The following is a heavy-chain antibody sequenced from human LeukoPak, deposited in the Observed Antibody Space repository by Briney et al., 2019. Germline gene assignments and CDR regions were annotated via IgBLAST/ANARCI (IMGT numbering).Heavy chain of an antibody. CDR1: GVSISSSYSY. J-gene: IGHJ4*02. CDR3: ARQTGSGLFILP. V-gene: IGHV4-39*01. CDR2: IYYTGNT. Sequence: SETLSLTCTVSGVSISSSYSYWGWIRQPPGMGLEWIGSIYYTGNTYYNASLKSQVSIPIDTSKNQFSLKLTSVTAADTAVYYCARQTGSGLFILPGGQGTLVTVSS. D-gene: IGHD3/OR15-3a*01.